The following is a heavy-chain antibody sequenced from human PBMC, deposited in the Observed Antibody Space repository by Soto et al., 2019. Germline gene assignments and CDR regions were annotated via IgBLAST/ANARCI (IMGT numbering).Heavy chain of an antibody. V-gene: IGHV4-34*01. CDR2: INHSGST. J-gene: IGHJ5*02. CDR1: GGSFSGYY. D-gene: IGHD4-4*01. Sequence: PSETLSLTCAVYGGSFSGYYWSWIRQPPGKGLEWIGEINHSGSTNYNPSLKSRVTISVDTSKNQFSLKLSSVTAADTAVYYCASSALGGDYSNYLLRRWFDPWGQGTLVTVSS. CDR3: ASSALGGDYSNYLLRRWFDP.